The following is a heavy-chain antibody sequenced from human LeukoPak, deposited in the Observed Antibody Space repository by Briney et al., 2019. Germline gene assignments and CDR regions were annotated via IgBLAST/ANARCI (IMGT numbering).Heavy chain of an antibody. V-gene: IGHV1-18*01. J-gene: IGHJ4*02. CDR3: ARGHSSSWYPLPFDY. CDR1: GYTFTSYG. D-gene: IGHD6-13*01. Sequence: ASVKVSCKASGYTFTSYGISWVRQAPGQGLKWMGWISAYNGNTNYAQKLQGRVAMTTDTSTSTAYMELRSLRSDDTAVYYCARGHSSSWYPLPFDYWGQGTLVTVSS. CDR2: ISAYNGNT.